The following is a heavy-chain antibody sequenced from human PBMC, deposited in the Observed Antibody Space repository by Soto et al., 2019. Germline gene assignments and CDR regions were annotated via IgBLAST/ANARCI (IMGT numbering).Heavy chain of an antibody. Sequence: QVQLQQSGPGLVKPSQTLSLTCTVSGGSISYEYYHWTWIRQSPGKGLEWIGYVHYSGSIMYNPSFKSRVTISVDTSKNQYSLHLMSVTGADTAVYFCFREDDGGDREYYGLDVWGQGTTVTVSS. D-gene: IGHD3-16*01. CDR1: GGSISYEYYH. V-gene: IGHV4-30-4*08. J-gene: IGHJ6*02. CDR2: VHYSGSI. CDR3: FREDDGGDREYYGLDV.